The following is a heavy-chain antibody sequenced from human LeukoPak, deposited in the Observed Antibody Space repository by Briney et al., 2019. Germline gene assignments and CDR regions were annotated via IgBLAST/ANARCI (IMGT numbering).Heavy chain of an antibody. V-gene: IGHV3-74*01. Sequence: GGSLRLSCAASGFTFRTYWMHWVRQAPGKGLVWVSRISSDGRNTIYPDTVKGRFTISRDNTNNILYLQMNSLRGDDTAVYYCARERDLRGAYCMDVWGKGTTVTVSS. CDR3: ARERDLRGAYCMDV. D-gene: IGHD5/OR15-5a*01. J-gene: IGHJ6*03. CDR1: GFTFRTYW. CDR2: ISSDGRNT.